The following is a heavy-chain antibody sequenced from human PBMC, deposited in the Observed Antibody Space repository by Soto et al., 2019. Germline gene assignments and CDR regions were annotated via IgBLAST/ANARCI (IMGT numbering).Heavy chain of an antibody. V-gene: IGHV3-23*01. J-gene: IGHJ4*02. D-gene: IGHD2-8*01. Sequence: GGSLRLSCAASGFTFSSYAMSWVRQAPGKGLEWASAISGSGGSTYYADSVKGRFTISRDNSKNTLYLQMNSLRAEDTAVYYCAKDAGGYCTNGVCYAFDYWGQGTLVTVSS. CDR3: AKDAGGYCTNGVCYAFDY. CDR2: ISGSGGST. CDR1: GFTFSSYA.